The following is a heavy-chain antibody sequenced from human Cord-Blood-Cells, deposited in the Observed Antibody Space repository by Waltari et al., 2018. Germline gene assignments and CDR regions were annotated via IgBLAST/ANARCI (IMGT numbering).Heavy chain of an antibody. CDR1: GGTFSSYA. J-gene: IGHJ3*02. CDR2: LIPILGIA. CDR3: ARSTRFGGSGSYYNAFDI. Sequence: QVQLVQSGAEVKKPGSSVKVSCKASGGTFSSYAISWVRQAPGQGLEWMGGLIPILGIANYAQKFQGRVTITADESTSTAYMELSSLRSEDTAVYYCARSTRFGGSGSYYNAFDIWGQGTMVTVSS. V-gene: IGHV1-69*04. D-gene: IGHD3-10*01.